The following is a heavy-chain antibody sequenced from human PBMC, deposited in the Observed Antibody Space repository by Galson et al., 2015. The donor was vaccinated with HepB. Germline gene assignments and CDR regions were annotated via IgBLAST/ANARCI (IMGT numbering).Heavy chain of an antibody. CDR3: ASQQWPDPFPYYYYGMDV. J-gene: IGHJ6*02. CDR1: GASINSISHL. D-gene: IGHD6-19*01. Sequence: ETLSLTCTVSGASINSISHLWGWIRQPPGKGLEWIGTLYYGGSTFYNPSLKSRVTISVDESKNQVSLKLTSVIAADTAVYYCASQQWPDPFPYYYYGMDVWGQGTTVTVSS. CDR2: LYYGGST. V-gene: IGHV4-39*07.